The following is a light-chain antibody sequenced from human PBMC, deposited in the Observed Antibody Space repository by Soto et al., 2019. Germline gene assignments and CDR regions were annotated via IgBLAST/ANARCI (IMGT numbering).Light chain of an antibody. CDR2: AVT. CDR1: SSDVGGYDQ. CDR3: SSYTGSGTF. J-gene: IGLJ2*01. Sequence: QSALTQPASVSGSPGQSIAISCTGTSSDVGGYDQVSWYQQHPGKAPNLMIYAVTNRPSGVSNRFTGSKSGNTASLTISGLQAEDEADYYCSSYTGSGTFFGGGTQLTVL. V-gene: IGLV2-14*01.